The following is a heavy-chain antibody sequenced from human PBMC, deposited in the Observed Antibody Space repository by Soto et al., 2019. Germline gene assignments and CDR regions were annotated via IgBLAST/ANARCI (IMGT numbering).Heavy chain of an antibody. Sequence: QVLLVQSGADVKKPGASVKVSCKTSGYTFTEFDINWVRQAPGQGLEWMGWMNTNTGNTGYAQKFQGRVTMTRDTPISTAQLELRRLRSEDTAVYYCARVVRFFGGHAGYWGQGTLVTVSS. J-gene: IGHJ4*02. V-gene: IGHV1-8*01. D-gene: IGHD3-3*01. CDR3: ARVVRFFGGHAGY. CDR2: MNTNTGNT. CDR1: GYTFTEFD.